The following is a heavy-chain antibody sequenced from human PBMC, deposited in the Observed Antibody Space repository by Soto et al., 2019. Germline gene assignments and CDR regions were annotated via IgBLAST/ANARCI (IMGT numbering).Heavy chain of an antibody. V-gene: IGHV1-18*01. CDR2: ISAYNGNT. Sequence: ASLKVSCKASGYTFTSYGISWVRQAPGQGLEWMGWISAYNGNTNYAQKLQGRVTMTTDTSTSTAYMELRSLRSDDTAVYYCARTQYSSSSRRFDPWGQGTLVTVSS. CDR3: ARTQYSSSSRRFDP. D-gene: IGHD6-6*01. J-gene: IGHJ5*02. CDR1: GYTFTSYG.